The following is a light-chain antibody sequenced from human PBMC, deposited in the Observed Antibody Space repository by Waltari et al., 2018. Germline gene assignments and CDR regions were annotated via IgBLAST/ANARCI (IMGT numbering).Light chain of an antibody. CDR2: DAS. J-gene: IGKJ4*01. V-gene: IGKV3-11*01. Sequence: IVLTQSPATLSLSPGERATLSCWAIHSISSHIAWYQHKPGQAPRLLVYDASNRATGIPARFSGSGSGTDFTLTIGSLEPEDFAVYYCQHGHTWPLSFGGGTKVEI. CDR3: QHGHTWPLS. CDR1: HSISSH.